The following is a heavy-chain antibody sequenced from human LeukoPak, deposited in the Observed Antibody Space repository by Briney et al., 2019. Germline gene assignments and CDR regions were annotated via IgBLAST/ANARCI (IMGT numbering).Heavy chain of an antibody. CDR2: FDPEDGET. Sequence: ASVKVSCKVSGYTITELSTHWVRQAPGKGLEWMGGFDPEDGETIYAQRFQGRVTMTEDTSTDTAYMELSSLRSEDTAVYYCATRAPVLWFGELLDYWGQGTLVTVSS. V-gene: IGHV1-24*01. CDR3: ATRAPVLWFGELLDY. D-gene: IGHD3-10*01. CDR1: GYTITELS. J-gene: IGHJ4*02.